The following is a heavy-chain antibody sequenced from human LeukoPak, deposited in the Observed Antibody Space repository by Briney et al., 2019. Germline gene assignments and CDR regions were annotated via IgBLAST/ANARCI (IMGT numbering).Heavy chain of an antibody. V-gene: IGHV3-23*01. CDR1: GFTFSSYA. J-gene: IGHJ4*02. CDR3: AKEYAAGSHGVSYFDY. Sequence: PGGSLRLSCAASGFTFSSYAMSWVRQAPGKGLEWVSAISGSGGSTYYADSVKGRFTISRDNSKNTLYLQMNSLRAEDTAVYYCAKEYAAGSHGVSYFDYWGQGTLVTVSS. D-gene: IGHD6-13*01. CDR2: ISGSGGST.